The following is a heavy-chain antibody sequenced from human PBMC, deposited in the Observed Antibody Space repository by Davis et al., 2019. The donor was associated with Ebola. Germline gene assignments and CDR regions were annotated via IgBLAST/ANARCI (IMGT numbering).Heavy chain of an antibody. CDR1: GGSISSYY. CDR3: AREAGGGAFDI. V-gene: IGHV4-59*12. J-gene: IGHJ3*02. CDR2: IYYSGTT. Sequence: SETLSLTCTVSGGSISSYYWSWIRQPPGKGLEWIGYIYYSGTTHYNPSLKSRVIISRDTSKNQFSLKLSSVTAADTAVYYCAREAGGGAFDIWGQGTMITVSS. D-gene: IGHD3-16*01.